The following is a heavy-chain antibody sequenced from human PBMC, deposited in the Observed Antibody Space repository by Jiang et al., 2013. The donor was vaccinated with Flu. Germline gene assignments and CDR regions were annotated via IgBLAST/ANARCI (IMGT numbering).Heavy chain of an antibody. J-gene: IGHJ4*02. D-gene: IGHD5-18*01. CDR2: IYHSGST. CDR3: ARVVDTAMVVDY. V-gene: IGHV4-30-2*01. Sequence: YIYHSGSTYYNPSLKSRVTISVDRSKNQFSLKLSSVTAADTAVYYCARVVDTAMVVDYWGQGTLVTVSS.